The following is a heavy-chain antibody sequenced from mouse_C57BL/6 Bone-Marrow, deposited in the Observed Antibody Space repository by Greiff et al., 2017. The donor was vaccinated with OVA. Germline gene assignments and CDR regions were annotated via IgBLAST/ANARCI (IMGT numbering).Heavy chain of an antibody. CDR3: TRASSGEPFGY. J-gene: IGHJ2*01. Sequence: VQLQQSGAELVRPGASVTLSCKASGYTFTDYEMHWVKQTPVHGLEWIGAIDPETGGTAYNQKFKGKAILTADKSSSTAYLELRSLTSEDSAVYYCTRASSGEPFGYWGQGTTLTVSS. CDR1: GYTFTDYE. CDR2: IDPETGGT. D-gene: IGHD3-2*02. V-gene: IGHV1-15*01.